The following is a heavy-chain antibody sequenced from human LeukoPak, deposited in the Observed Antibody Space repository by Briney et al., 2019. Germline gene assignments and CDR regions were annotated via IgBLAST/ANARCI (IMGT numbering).Heavy chain of an antibody. Sequence: SETLSLTCTVSGGSISSYYWSWIRQPPGKGLEWIGYIYTSGSTNYNPSLKSRVAISVDTSKNQFSLKLSSVTAADTAVYYCASGYGAYYDFWSGYYTPYYYYYYMDVWGKGTTVTVSS. D-gene: IGHD3-3*01. CDR3: ASGYGAYYDFWSGYYTPYYYYYYMDV. V-gene: IGHV4-4*09. CDR1: GGSISSYY. J-gene: IGHJ6*03. CDR2: IYTSGST.